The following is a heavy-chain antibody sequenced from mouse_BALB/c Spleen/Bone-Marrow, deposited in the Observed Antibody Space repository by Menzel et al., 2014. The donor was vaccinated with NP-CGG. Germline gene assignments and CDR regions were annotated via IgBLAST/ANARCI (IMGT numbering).Heavy chain of an antibody. Sequence: VNVVESGPGLVAPSQRLSITCTVSGFSLTSYGVHWVRQPPGKGLEWLGIIWAGGSTNYNSALMSRLSISKDNSKSQVFLKMNSLQTDDAAMYYCARDRDYGNYGWFAYWGQGTPVTVSA. D-gene: IGHD2-1*01. J-gene: IGHJ3*01. CDR1: GFSLTSYG. CDR2: IWAGGST. CDR3: ARDRDYGNYGWFAY. V-gene: IGHV2-9*02.